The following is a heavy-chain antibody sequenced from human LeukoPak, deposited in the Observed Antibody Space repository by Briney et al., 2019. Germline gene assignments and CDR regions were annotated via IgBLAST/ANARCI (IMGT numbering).Heavy chain of an antibody. CDR2: IYTSGST. D-gene: IGHD2-2*01. Sequence: SETLSLTCTVSGGSISSGSYYWSWIRQPAGKGLEWIGRIYTSGSTNYNPSLKSRVTISVDTSKNQFSLKLSSVTAADTAVYYCARVGIVVVPAAMRPGGYYYYYMDVWGEGTTVTVSS. J-gene: IGHJ6*03. V-gene: IGHV4-61*02. CDR3: ARVGIVVVPAAMRPGGYYYYYMDV. CDR1: GGSISSGSYY.